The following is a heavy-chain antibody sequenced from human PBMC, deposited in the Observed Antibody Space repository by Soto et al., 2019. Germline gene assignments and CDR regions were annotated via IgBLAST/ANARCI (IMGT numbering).Heavy chain of an antibody. V-gene: IGHV1-18*01. CDR2: ISAYNGNT. CDR3: ARNEVADYYYYYYMDV. D-gene: IGHD2-15*01. CDR1: GYTFTSYG. Sequence: EASVKVSCKASGYTFTSYGISWVRQAPGQGLEWMGWISAYNGNTNYAQKLQGRVTMTTDTSTSTAYMELRSLRSDDTAVYYCARNEVADYYYYYYMDVRGKGTTVTVSS. J-gene: IGHJ6*03.